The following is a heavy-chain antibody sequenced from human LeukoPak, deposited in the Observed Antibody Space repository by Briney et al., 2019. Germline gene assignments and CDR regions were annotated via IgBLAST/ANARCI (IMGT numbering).Heavy chain of an antibody. CDR3: ARDPYYYNSGSFAAFDI. V-gene: IGHV3-7*01. CDR2: IKPDGDEK. J-gene: IGHJ3*02. CDR1: GFTFSTYC. Sequence: GGSLRLSCAASGFTFSTYCMTWLRQTPGKGLEWVANIKPDGDEKYYVDSVKGRFTISRDNAKNSLYLQMDSLTAEDTARYYCARDPYYYNSGSFAAFDIWGQGTMVTVSS. D-gene: IGHD3-10*01.